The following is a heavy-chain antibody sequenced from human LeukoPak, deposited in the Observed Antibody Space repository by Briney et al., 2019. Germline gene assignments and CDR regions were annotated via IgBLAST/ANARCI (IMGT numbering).Heavy chain of an antibody. Sequence: GSLRLSCVTSGFTFTGYTMSWVRQAPGKGLEWVSSVSGSDSRTYYADSVKGRFTISRDNSKNALYLQMNSLRAEDTAVYYCAKDRITFDYWGQGTLVTVSS. J-gene: IGHJ4*02. V-gene: IGHV3-23*01. D-gene: IGHD3-3*01. CDR1: GFTFTGYT. CDR2: VSGSDSRT. CDR3: AKDRITFDY.